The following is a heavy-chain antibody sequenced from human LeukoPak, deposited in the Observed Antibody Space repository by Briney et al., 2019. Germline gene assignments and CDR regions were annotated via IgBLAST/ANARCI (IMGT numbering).Heavy chain of an antibody. V-gene: IGHV4-59*08. CDR1: GGSIRSYY. CDR3: ASTLADDYRRGEYYYYYYGMDV. Sequence: PSETLSLTCSVSGGSIRSYYWSWIRQPPGKGLEWIGYIYYSGSTNYNPSLKSRVTISVDTSKNQFSLKLSSVTAADTAVYYCASTLADDYRRGEYYYYYYGMDVWGQGTTVTVSS. D-gene: IGHD4-11*01. J-gene: IGHJ6*02. CDR2: IYYSGST.